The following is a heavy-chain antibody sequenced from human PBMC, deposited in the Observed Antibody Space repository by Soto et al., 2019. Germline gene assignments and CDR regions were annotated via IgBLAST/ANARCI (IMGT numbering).Heavy chain of an antibody. Sequence: QVQLVQSGAEVKKLGSSVKVSCKASGGTLNNFTFNWVRQAPGQGLEWMGRIIPILGIANSAQKFQGRVTITADKSTSSAYMELSSLRSEDTALYYCAVVLAGASSHWYFDLWGRGTLVTVSS. CDR3: AVVLAGASSHWYFDL. D-gene: IGHD2-21*01. V-gene: IGHV1-69*02. CDR1: GGTLNNFT. CDR2: IIPILGIA. J-gene: IGHJ2*01.